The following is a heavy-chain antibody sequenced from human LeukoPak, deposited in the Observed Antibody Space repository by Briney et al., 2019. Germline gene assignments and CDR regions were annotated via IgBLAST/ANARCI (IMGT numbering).Heavy chain of an antibody. D-gene: IGHD3-22*01. V-gene: IGHV3-15*01. J-gene: IGHJ4*02. CDR1: GCTFSNAW. CDR2: IKSKTDGGTT. CDR3: TTGSYYDSTDY. Sequence: PGGSLRLSCAASGCTFSNAWMSWVRQAPGKGLQWVGRIKSKTDGGTTDYAAPVEGRFTISRDDSKNILSLQMNSLKTEDTAVYYCTTGSYYDSTDYWGQGTLVTVSS.